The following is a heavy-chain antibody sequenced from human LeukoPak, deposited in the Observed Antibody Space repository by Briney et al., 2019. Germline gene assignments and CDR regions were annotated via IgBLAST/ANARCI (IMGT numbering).Heavy chain of an antibody. J-gene: IGHJ4*02. CDR3: AREYYYISSGHGAFYY. Sequence: PGGSLRLSCAASGFTFSSYGMHWVRQAPGKGLEWVAFIRYDGSNKYYADSVKGRFTISRDNSKNTLYLQMNSLRAEDTAVYYCAREYYYISSGHGAFYYWGQGTLVTVSS. D-gene: IGHD3-22*01. CDR2: IRYDGSNK. CDR1: GFTFSSYG. V-gene: IGHV3-30*02.